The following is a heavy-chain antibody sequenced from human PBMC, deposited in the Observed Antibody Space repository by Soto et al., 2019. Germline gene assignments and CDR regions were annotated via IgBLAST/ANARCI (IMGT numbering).Heavy chain of an antibody. CDR3: ARVKHFYNYFDY. Sequence: SETLSLTCAVYGGSFSGYYWSWIRQPPGKGLEWIGEINHSGSTNYNPSLKSRVTISVDTSKNQFSLKLSSVTAADTAVYYCARVKHFYNYFDYWGQGTLVTVSS. V-gene: IGHV4-34*01. CDR2: INHSGST. D-gene: IGHD1-20*01. CDR1: GGSFSGYY. J-gene: IGHJ4*02.